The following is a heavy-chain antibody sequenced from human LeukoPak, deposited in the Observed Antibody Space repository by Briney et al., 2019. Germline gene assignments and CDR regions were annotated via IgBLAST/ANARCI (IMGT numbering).Heavy chain of an antibody. CDR3: AREADGFDI. J-gene: IGHJ3*02. Sequence: GGSLRLSCSASGFTFSRYTMHWVPQAPGKGLEWVALLAYDETFRYYADSVKGRFTISRDTAKTTLDLQMNSLTTEDTALYYCAREADGFDIWGQGTMVTVSS. V-gene: IGHV3-30*01. CDR1: GFTFSRYT. CDR2: LAYDETFR.